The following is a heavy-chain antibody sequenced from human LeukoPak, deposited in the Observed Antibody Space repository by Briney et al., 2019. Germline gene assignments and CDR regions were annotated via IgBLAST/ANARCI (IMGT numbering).Heavy chain of an antibody. V-gene: IGHV4-59*08. J-gene: IGHJ4*02. D-gene: IGHD6-13*01. Sequence: PSETLSLTCTVSGGSISNYYWSWMRQPPGKGLEWIGYIYYDGGTNYNPSLKSRVTISVDTSKNQFSLKLSSVTAADTAVYYCARHRYSSSWCAYWGQGILVTVSS. CDR1: GGSISNYY. CDR3: ARHRYSSSWCAY. CDR2: IYYDGGT.